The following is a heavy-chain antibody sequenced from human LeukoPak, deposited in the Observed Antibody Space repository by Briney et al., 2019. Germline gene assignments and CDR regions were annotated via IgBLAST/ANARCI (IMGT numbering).Heavy chain of an antibody. J-gene: IGHJ4*01. D-gene: IGHD5-18*01. CDR2: IKGEGIST. CDR3: ATGYINAYEH. Sequence: GGSLRLSCAASGFTLDGHAMHGVRHAPGKGLVWLARIKGEGISTIYADSVKGRFTISRDNAKNTVNLQMNSVRAEDTAVYYCATGYINAYEHWGHGNLVTVSS. CDR1: GFTLDGHA. V-gene: IGHV3-74*01.